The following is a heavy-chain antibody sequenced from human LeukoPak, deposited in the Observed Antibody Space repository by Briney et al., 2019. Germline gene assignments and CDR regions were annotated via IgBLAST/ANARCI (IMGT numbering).Heavy chain of an antibody. CDR3: ARDYGGERGGYYFDS. V-gene: IGHV1-2*02. D-gene: IGHD3-10*01. Sequence: ASVKVSCKASGYSFSGYYIHWVRQAPGQGLEWMGWINPRISGTNYAQIFQGRVTMTSDTSISTAYMELSRLGSEDTAVYYCARDYGGERGGYYFDSWGQGTLVTVS. CDR2: INPRISGT. J-gene: IGHJ4*02. CDR1: GYSFSGYY.